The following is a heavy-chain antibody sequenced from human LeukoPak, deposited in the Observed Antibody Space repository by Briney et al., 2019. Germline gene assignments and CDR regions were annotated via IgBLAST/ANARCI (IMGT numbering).Heavy chain of an antibody. V-gene: IGHV4-4*07. CDR2: IYTSGST. CDR1: GGSISSYY. Sequence: PSETLSLTCTVSGGSISSYYWSWIRQPAGKGLEWIGRIYTSGSTNYNPSLKSRVTMSVDTSKNQFSLKLSSVTAADTAVYYCARVGDSSGYYWDFDYWGQGTLVTVSS. D-gene: IGHD3-22*01. J-gene: IGHJ4*02. CDR3: ARVGDSSGYYWDFDY.